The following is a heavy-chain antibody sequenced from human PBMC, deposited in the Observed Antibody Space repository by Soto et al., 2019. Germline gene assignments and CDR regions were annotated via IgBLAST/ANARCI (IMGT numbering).Heavy chain of an antibody. D-gene: IGHD1-26*01. CDR1: GYTFTSYY. Sequence: ASVKVSCEACGYTFTSYYMHWVRQAPGQGLEWMGIINPSGGSTSYAQKFQGRVTMTRDSSISTVYMELSSLSSDDTAIYYCARVAGSPDYWGQGTLVTVSS. CDR3: ARVAGSPDY. CDR2: INPSGGST. V-gene: IGHV1-46*01. J-gene: IGHJ4*02.